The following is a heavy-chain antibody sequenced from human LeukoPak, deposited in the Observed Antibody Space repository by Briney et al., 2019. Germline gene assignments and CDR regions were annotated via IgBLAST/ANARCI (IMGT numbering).Heavy chain of an antibody. CDR2: IYYSGST. CDR1: GGSISSGGYS. J-gene: IGHJ3*02. V-gene: IGHV4-30-4*07. Sequence: PSETLSLTCAVSGGSISSGGYSWSWIRQPPGKGLEWIGYIYYSGSTYYNPSLKSRVTISVDTSKNQFSLKLSSVTAADTAVYYCARVRDGYNSAYDALDIWGQGTMVTVSS. D-gene: IGHD5-24*01. CDR3: ARVRDGYNSAYDALDI.